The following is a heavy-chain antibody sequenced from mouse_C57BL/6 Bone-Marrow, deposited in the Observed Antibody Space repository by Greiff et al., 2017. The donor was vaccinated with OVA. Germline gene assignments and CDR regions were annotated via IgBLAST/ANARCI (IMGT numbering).Heavy chain of an antibody. CDR1: GYTFTDYY. D-gene: IGHD1-1*01. CDR3: ARSYYGSSWGYFDV. V-gene: IGHV1-19*01. CDR2: ITPYNSGP. J-gene: IGHJ1*03. Sequence: VQLQQSGPVLVKPGASVKMSCKASGYTFTDYYMNWVKQSHGKSLEWIGVITPYNSGPSYNQKFKGKATLTVDKSSSTAYLELNSLTSEDSAVYYCARSYYGSSWGYFDVGGTGTAVTVSS.